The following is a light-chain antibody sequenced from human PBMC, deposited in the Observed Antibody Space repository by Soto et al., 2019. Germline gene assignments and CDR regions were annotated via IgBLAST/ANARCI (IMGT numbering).Light chain of an antibody. CDR2: DVS. Sequence: QSALTQPASASGSRGQSITISCTGTSSDVGAYNFVSWYQQHPGKLPKLMIFDVSRRPSGVSDRFSGSKSGNTASLTLSGLQAEDEGDYYCSSYTSSSTHVFGSGTKLTVL. CDR1: SSDVGAYNF. CDR3: SSYTSSSTHV. V-gene: IGLV2-14*03. J-gene: IGLJ1*01.